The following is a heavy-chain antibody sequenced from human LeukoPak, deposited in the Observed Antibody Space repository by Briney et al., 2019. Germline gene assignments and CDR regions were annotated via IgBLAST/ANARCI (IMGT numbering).Heavy chain of an antibody. CDR2: FDPEDGET. J-gene: IGHJ4*02. D-gene: IGHD3-10*01. V-gene: IGHV1-24*01. Sequence: ASVKVSCKVSGYTLTELSMRWVRQAPGKGLEWMGGFDPEDGETIYAQKFQGRVTMTEDTSTDTAYMELSSLRSEDTAVYYCATVWARGSVFDYWGQGTLVTVSS. CDR1: GYTLTELS. CDR3: ATVWARGSVFDY.